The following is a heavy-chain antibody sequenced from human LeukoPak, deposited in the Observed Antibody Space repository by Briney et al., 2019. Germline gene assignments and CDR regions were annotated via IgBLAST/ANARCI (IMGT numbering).Heavy chain of an antibody. D-gene: IGHD3-10*01. CDR1: GFTFSSYA. CDR3: AKDYGDGSGSYYYFEY. V-gene: IGHV3-23*01. CDR2: ISGSGGIT. J-gene: IGHJ4*02. Sequence: QPGGSLRLSCAASGFTFSSYAMSWVRLAPGKGLEWVSGISGSGGITYYADSVRGRFTISRDNSKNTLYLQMNSLRVEDTAVYYCAKDYGDGSGSYYYFEYWGQGTLVTVSS.